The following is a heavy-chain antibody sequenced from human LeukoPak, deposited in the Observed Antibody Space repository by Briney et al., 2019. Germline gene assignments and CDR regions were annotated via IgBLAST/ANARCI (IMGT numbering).Heavy chain of an antibody. CDR1: GFTFDDYA. D-gene: IGHD6-6*01. V-gene: IGHV3-9*01. J-gene: IGHJ4*02. CDR3: AKAKYSSSSGGYFDY. Sequence: SLRLSCAASGFTFDDYAMHWVRQAPGKGLEWVSGISWNSGSIGYADSVKGRFTISRDNAKNSLYLQMNSLRAEDTALYYCAKAKYSSSSGGYFDYWGQGTLVTVSS. CDR2: ISWNSGSI.